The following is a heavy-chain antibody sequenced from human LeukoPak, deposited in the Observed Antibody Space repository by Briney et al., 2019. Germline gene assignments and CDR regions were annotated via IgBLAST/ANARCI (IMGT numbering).Heavy chain of an antibody. Sequence: PSETLSLTCTVSGGSISSYYWSWIRQPPGKGLEWIVYIYYSGSTNYNPSLKSRVTISVDTSKNQFSLKLSSVTAADTAVYYCASLSGSSDFDYWGQGTLVTVSS. J-gene: IGHJ4*02. V-gene: IGHV4-59*01. CDR1: GGSISSYY. D-gene: IGHD1-26*01. CDR2: IYYSGST. CDR3: ASLSGSSDFDY.